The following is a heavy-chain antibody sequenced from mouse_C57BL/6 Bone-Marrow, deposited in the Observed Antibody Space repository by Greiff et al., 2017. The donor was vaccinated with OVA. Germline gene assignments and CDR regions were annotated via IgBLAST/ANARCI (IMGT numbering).Heavy chain of an antibody. CDR3: ARGDYYGSSGRYYFDY. V-gene: IGHV1-82*01. D-gene: IGHD1-1*01. CDR2: IYPGDGDT. CDR1: GYAFSSSW. J-gene: IGHJ2*01. Sequence: VKLMESGPELVKPGASVKISCKASGYAFSSSWMNWVKQRPGKGLEWIGRIYPGDGDTNYNGKFKGKATLTADKSSSTAYMQLSSLTSEDSAVYFCARGDYYGSSGRYYFDYWGQGTTLTVSS.